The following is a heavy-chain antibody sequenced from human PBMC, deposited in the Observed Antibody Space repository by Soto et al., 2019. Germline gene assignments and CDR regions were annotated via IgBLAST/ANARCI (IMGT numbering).Heavy chain of an antibody. V-gene: IGHV3-74*01. J-gene: IGHJ1*01. CDR3: ARLPNKSPQN. CDR1: GFTFSSYW. D-gene: IGHD2-8*01. Sequence: EVQLVESGGGLVQPGGSLRLSCVASGFTFSSYWMHWVRQAPGKGLVWVSRISNDGSSIYADPVKGRFPISRDNAKNTLYLQMNTLRAEDTAVYYCARLPNKSPQNWGQGTLVIVSP. CDR2: ISNDGSS.